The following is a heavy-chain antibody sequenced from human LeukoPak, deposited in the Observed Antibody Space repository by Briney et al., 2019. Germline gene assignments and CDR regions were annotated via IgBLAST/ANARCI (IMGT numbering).Heavy chain of an antibody. CDR3: AKRSSSWHFDY. J-gene: IGHJ4*02. CDR2: ISGGGGST. V-gene: IGHV3-23*01. Sequence: GGSLRLSCAASGFTFSSYAMSWVRQAPGKGLEWVSGISGGGGSTYYADSVKGRFTISRDNSKNTLYLQMNSLRAEDTAVYYGAKRSSSWHFDYWGQGTLVTVSS. CDR1: GFTFSSYA. D-gene: IGHD6-13*01.